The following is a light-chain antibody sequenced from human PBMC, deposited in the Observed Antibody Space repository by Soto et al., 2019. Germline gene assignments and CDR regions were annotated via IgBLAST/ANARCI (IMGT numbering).Light chain of an antibody. J-gene: IGKJ2*01. Sequence: EIVMTQSPATLSVSQGERATLSCRASQSVSSNLAWYPQKPGQAPRLLIYGASTMATGIPARFSCRGSGTEFTLNISSLQSEDFAVYYGQQYNNWPPYTFGQGTKLEIK. CDR1: QSVSSN. CDR2: GAS. V-gene: IGKV3-15*01. CDR3: QQYNNWPPYT.